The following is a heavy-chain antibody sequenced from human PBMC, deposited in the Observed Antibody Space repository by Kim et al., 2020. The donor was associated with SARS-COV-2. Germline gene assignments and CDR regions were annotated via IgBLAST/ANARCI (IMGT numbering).Heavy chain of an antibody. CDR3: AREGDGYNFPYYYGMDV. Sequence: VKGRFTISRDNAKNSLYLQMNGLRAEDTAVYYCAREGDGYNFPYYYGMDVWGQGTTVTVS. D-gene: IGHD5-12*01. V-gene: IGHV3-11*06. J-gene: IGHJ6*02.